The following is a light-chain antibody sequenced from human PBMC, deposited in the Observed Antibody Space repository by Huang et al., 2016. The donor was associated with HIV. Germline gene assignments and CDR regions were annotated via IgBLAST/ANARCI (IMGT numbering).Light chain of an antibody. J-gene: IGKJ2*01. CDR3: QQYGSSRGT. CDR2: GSS. CDR1: QSVSRGH. V-gene: IGKV3-20*01. Sequence: EIVWTQSPGTLSLSPGERATLSCRASQSVSRGHLAWYQQKPGQRPRLLIYGSSSRATGTPDRFSGSGSGTDFTLTISRLEPEDFAVYYCQQYGSSRGTFGEGTKLEIK.